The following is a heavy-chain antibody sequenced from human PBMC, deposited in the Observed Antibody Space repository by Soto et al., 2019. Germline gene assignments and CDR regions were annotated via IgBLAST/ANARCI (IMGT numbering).Heavy chain of an antibody. J-gene: IGHJ5*02. CDR1: GFTFSSYA. V-gene: IGHV3-23*01. CDR3: AKDRATTWSHPSQNWFDP. Sequence: EVQLLESGGGLVQPGGSLRLSCAASGFTFSSYAMRWVRQAPGKGLEWVAAISGSGGSTYYAYSVKGRFTISRDNSKNTLYMQMNSLRAEDKSVYYCAKDRATTWSHPSQNWFDPWGQGTLVTVSS. D-gene: IGHD4-4*01. CDR2: ISGSGGST.